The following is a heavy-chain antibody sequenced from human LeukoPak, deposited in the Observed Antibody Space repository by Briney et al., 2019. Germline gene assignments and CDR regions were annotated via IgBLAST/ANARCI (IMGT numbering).Heavy chain of an antibody. V-gene: IGHV1-18*01. D-gene: IGHD5-18*01. J-gene: IGHJ4*02. CDR3: ARGRGVDTAMVSLHY. CDR1: GYTFTSYG. Sequence: ASVKVSCKASGYTFTSYGISWVRQAPGQGLEWMGWISAYNGNTNYAQKLQGRVTMTTDTSTSTAYMELRSLRSDDTAVYYCARGRGVDTAMVSLHYWGQGTLVTVSS. CDR2: ISAYNGNT.